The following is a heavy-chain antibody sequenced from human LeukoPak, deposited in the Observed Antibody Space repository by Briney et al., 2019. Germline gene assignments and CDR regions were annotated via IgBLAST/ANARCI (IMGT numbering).Heavy chain of an antibody. V-gene: IGHV4-34*01. Sequence: SETLSLTCAVYGGSFSGYYWSWIRQPLGKGLEWIGEINHSGSTNYNPSLKSRVTISVDTSKNQFSLKLSSVTAADTAVYYCARTETYYYDSSGYYIFDYWGQGTLVTVSS. CDR3: ARTETYYYDSSGYYIFDY. J-gene: IGHJ4*02. CDR1: GGSFSGYY. D-gene: IGHD3-22*01. CDR2: INHSGST.